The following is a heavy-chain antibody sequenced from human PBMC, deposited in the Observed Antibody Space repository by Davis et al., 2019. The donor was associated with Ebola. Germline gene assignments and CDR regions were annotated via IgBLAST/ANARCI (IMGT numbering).Heavy chain of an antibody. J-gene: IGHJ4*02. V-gene: IGHV3-7*03. CDR2: IKEDGSDK. Sequence: GESLKISCTASGFTFSVCWMSWARQAPGKGLEWVANIKEDGSDKYYGDSVKGRFTISRDNAKNSLYLQMNSLIAEDTALYYCVRDATRGGDFDFWGLGTLVTVSS. CDR1: GFTFSVCW. D-gene: IGHD2-15*01. CDR3: VRDATRGGDFDF.